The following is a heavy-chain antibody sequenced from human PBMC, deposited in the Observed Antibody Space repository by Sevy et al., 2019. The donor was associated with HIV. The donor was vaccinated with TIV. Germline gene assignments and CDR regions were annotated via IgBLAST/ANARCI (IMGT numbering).Heavy chain of an antibody. V-gene: IGHV3-11*01. D-gene: IGHD2-21*01. CDR1: GFTFSDYY. Sequence: GGSLRLSCAASGFTFSDYYMSWIRQAPGKGLEWVSYISSSGSTIYYADSVKGRFTISRDNAKNSLYLQMNSLRAEDTDVYSCARDRFTYCGGDCYYGMDVWGQGTPVTVSS. J-gene: IGHJ6*02. CDR2: ISSSGSTI. CDR3: ARDRFTYCGGDCYYGMDV.